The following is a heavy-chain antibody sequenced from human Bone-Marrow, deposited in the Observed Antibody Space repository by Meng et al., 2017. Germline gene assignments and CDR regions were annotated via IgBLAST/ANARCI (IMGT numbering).Heavy chain of an antibody. D-gene: IGHD6-13*01. J-gene: IGHJ4*02. CDR1: GLRFTDAW. Sequence: VELVGCGGGLVRPGGSLRLSCVASGLRFTDAWMVWVRQDPGKGLEWVGRIKRNSDGGPIDYAAPVQVRFTISRDDSTNTLYLQMDSLITEDTAVYFCATGAAAADHWGQGTLVTVSS. V-gene: IGHV3-15*01. CDR3: ATGAAAADH. CDR2: IKRNSDGGPI.